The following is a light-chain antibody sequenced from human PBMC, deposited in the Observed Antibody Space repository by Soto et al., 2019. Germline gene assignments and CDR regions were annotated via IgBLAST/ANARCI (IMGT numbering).Light chain of an antibody. CDR2: GAS. J-gene: IGKJ4*01. CDR3: QQYSNWPPVT. V-gene: IGKV3-15*01. Sequence: ETVMPQSPVTLSVSPGERATLSCRASQSVGSKVAWYQQKPGQAPSLLIYGASTRATGIPVRFSGSGSGTEFTLTISSLQSEDFAVYYCQQYSNWPPVTFGGGTKVEIK. CDR1: QSVGSK.